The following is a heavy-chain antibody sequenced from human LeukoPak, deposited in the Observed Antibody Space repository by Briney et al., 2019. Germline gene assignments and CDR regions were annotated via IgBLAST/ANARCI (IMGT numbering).Heavy chain of an antibody. CDR3: ARDWIDRSLDY. CDR2: LSPHANYE. J-gene: IGHJ4*02. D-gene: IGHD2-2*03. V-gene: IGHV3-33*01. CDR1: GFTFSDYG. Sequence: GGSLRLSCAASGFTFSDYGIHCVRQAPGKGLEWVAVLSPHANYEYYADSVQGRFTMSRDDSKNTVYLLMNSLTDEETAVYYCARDWIDRSLDYWGLGTLVTVSS.